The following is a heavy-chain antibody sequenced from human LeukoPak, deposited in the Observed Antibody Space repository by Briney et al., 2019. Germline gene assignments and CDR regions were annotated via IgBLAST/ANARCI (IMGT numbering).Heavy chain of an antibody. V-gene: IGHV3-23*01. J-gene: IGHJ4*02. CDR3: AKAGAVVVVAARYFDY. CDR2: ISGSGDST. CDR1: GFTFSSYA. D-gene: IGHD2-15*01. Sequence: GGSLRLSCAASGFTFSSYAMSWVRQAPGKGLEWVSAISGSGDSTYYADSVKGRFTISRDNSKNTLYLQMNSLRAEDTAVYYCAKAGAVVVVAARYFDYWGQGTLVTVSS.